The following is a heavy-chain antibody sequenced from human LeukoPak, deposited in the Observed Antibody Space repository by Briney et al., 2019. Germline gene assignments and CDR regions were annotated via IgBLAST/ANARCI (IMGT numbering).Heavy chain of an antibody. CDR3: ARDTSSSWYRWFDP. J-gene: IGHJ5*02. V-gene: IGHV1-2*02. D-gene: IGHD6-13*01. CDR1: GYTFTGYY. CDR2: INPNSGGT. Sequence: ASVKVSCKASGYTFTGYYIHWVRQAPGQGLEWMGWINPNSGGTNYAQKFQGRVTMTRDTSISTAYMELSRLRSDDTAVYYCARDTSSSWYRWFDPWGQGTLVTVSS.